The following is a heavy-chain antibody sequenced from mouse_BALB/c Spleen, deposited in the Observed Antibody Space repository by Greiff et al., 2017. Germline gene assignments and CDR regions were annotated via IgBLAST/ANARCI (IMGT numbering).Heavy chain of an antibody. V-gene: IGHV1S127*01. CDR1: GYTFTSYW. CDR2: IDPSDSYT. D-gene: IGHD1-2*01. Sequence: QVQLQQPGAELVKPGASVKMSCKASGYTFTSYWMHWVKQRPGQGLEWIGVIDPSDSYTSYNQKFKGKATLTVDTSSSTAYMQLSSLTSEDSAVYYCTRGSYYGYQGYLDYWGQGTTLTVSS. J-gene: IGHJ2*01. CDR3: TRGSYYGYQGYLDY.